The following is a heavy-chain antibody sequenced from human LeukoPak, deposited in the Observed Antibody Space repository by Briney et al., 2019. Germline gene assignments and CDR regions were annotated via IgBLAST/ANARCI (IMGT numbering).Heavy chain of an antibody. Sequence: SETLSLTCAVYGGSFSDYYWSWIRQPPGKGLEWIGEINHSGNTNHNPSLKSRVTISVDTSKNQFSLKLSSVTAADTAVYYCARDPYGSGSYYPNWFDPWGQGTLVTVSS. J-gene: IGHJ5*02. D-gene: IGHD3-10*01. CDR1: GGSFSDYY. CDR3: ARDPYGSGSYYPNWFDP. V-gene: IGHV4-34*01. CDR2: INHSGNT.